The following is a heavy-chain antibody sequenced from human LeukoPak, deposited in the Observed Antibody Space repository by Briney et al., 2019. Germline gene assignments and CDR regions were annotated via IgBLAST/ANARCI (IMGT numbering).Heavy chain of an antibody. J-gene: IGHJ4*02. CDR1: GFTFSSYG. V-gene: IGHV3-23*01. CDR2: ISGSGGST. Sequence: GGTLRLSCAASGFTFSSYGMSWVRQAPGKGLEWVSGISGSGGSTYYADSVKGRFTISRDNSKNTLYLQMNSLRAEDTAVYYCARGTYYYDSLKYYFDYWGQGTLVTVSS. D-gene: IGHD3-22*01. CDR3: ARGTYYYDSLKYYFDY.